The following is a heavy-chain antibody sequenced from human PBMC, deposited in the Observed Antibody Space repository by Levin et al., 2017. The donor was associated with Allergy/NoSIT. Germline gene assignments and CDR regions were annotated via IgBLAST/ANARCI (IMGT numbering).Heavy chain of an antibody. D-gene: IGHD2-15*01. Sequence: SETLSLTCTVSGGSISGGTYYWSWIRQPAGKGLEWIGRIYTTGFTNYNPSLKSRVTISVDTSKNQFSLKLNSVTAADTAVYYCARGRFCSDGSCYPPKYHFDYWGQGTLVTVSS. CDR1: GGSISGGTYY. CDR2: IYTTGFT. CDR3: ARGRFCSDGSCYPPKYHFDY. J-gene: IGHJ4*02. V-gene: IGHV4-61*02.